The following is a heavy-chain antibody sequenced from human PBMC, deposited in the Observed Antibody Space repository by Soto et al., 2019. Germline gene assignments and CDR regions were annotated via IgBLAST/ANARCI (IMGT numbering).Heavy chain of an antibody. D-gene: IGHD6-19*01. CDR3: ARVGVAVAGSPERGDY. J-gene: IGHJ4*02. CDR1: GGSISSGGYY. CDR2: IYYSGST. V-gene: IGHV4-31*03. Sequence: QVQLQESGPGLVKPSQTLSLTCTVSGGSISSGGYYWSWIRQHPGKGLEWIGYIYYSGSTYYNPSLKSRVTISVDTSKNQCSLKLSSVTAADTAVYYCARVGVAVAGSPERGDYWGQGTLVTVSS.